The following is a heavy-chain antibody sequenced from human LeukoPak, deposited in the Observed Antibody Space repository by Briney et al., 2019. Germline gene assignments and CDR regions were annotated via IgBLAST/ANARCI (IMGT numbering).Heavy chain of an antibody. CDR2: ISAYNGNT. D-gene: IGHD2-2*01. CDR3: ARGDSYCSSTSCQNRFDP. CDR1: GYTFTSYG. J-gene: IGHJ5*02. V-gene: IGHV1-18*01. Sequence: ASVKLSCNASGYTFTSYGISWGPQAPGQGLEWRGWISAYNGNTIYAQKLQGRVAMSTATSTSTAYMELRRLRSDDTAVYYCARGDSYCSSTSCQNRFDPWGQGTLVTVSS.